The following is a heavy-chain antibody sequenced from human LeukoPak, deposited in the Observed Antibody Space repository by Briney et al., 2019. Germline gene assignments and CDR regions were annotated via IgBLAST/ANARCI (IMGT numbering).Heavy chain of an antibody. D-gene: IGHD4-17*01. CDR3: ARTDGVDY. CDR2: INPSGGST. V-gene: IGHV1-46*01. Sequence: ASVKVSCKASGYTFTSYYIHWVRQAPGQGLEWMGIINPSGGSTTYAQNFQGRVTMTRDTSITTAYMELSSLRSDDTAVYYCARTDGVDYWGQGTLVTVSS. J-gene: IGHJ4*02. CDR1: GYTFTSYY.